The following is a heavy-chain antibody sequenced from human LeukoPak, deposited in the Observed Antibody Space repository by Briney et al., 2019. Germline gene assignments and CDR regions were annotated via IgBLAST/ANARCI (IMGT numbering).Heavy chain of an antibody. CDR1: GGSFSGYY. CDR2: INHSGST. CDR3: ATDAYGDYVAGGSDY. D-gene: IGHD4-17*01. Sequence: SETLSLTCAVYGGSFSGYYWSWIRQPPGKGLEWIGEINHSGSTNYNPSLKSRVTISVDTSKNQFSLKLSSVTAADMAVYYCATDAYGDYVAGGSDYWGQGTLVTVSS. V-gene: IGHV4-34*01. J-gene: IGHJ4*02.